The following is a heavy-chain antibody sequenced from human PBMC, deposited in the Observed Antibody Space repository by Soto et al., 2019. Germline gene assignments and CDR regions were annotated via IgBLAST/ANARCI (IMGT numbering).Heavy chain of an antibody. D-gene: IGHD6-19*01. CDR1: RFNFSAAW. V-gene: IGHV3-15*07. CDR3: AAGPYRSGPT. CDR2: IKPKSEGETA. Sequence: EMQLVQSGGGLVKPGGSLRLSCVASRFNFSAAWLNWIRQAPGKGLEWVGRIKPKSEGETADYTAPVRGRFTISRDDSQITLHLQMDSLKTEDTAVYYCAAGPYRSGPTWGLGVLVTVSS. J-gene: IGHJ4*02.